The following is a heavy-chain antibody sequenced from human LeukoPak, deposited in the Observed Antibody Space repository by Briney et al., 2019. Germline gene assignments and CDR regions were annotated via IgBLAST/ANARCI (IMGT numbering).Heavy chain of an antibody. CDR2: IWYDGSNK. D-gene: IGHD2-21*02. J-gene: IGHJ4*02. Sequence: GGSWSFSCEASGFTFSSFAMHGVRQAPAKGREGVAVIWYDGSNKYYADSVKGRFTISRDNSKNTLYLQMNSLRAEDTAVYYCARDGGDKFDYWGQGTLVTVSS. CDR3: ARDGGDKFDY. CDR1: GFTFSSFA. V-gene: IGHV3-33*01.